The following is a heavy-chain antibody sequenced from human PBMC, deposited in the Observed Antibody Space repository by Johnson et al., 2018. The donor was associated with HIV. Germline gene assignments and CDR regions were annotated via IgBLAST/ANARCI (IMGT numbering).Heavy chain of an antibody. D-gene: IGHD4-17*01. CDR2: IRYDTTTE. CDR3: ARDATPWGGAYVGYAFDL. J-gene: IGHJ3*01. V-gene: IGHV3-30*02. CDR1: GFTFSSYG. Sequence: QVQLVESGGGVVQPGGSLRLSCAASGFTFSSYGMHWVRQAPGKGLEWVAFIRYDTTTEYYGDSVKGRFTISRDNSKNTLYLQMNSLRAEDTAVYYCARDATPWGGAYVGYAFDLWGQGTMVAVSS.